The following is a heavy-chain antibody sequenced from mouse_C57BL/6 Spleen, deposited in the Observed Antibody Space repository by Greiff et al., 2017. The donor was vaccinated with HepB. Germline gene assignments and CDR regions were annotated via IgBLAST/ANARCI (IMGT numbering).Heavy chain of an antibody. J-gene: IGHJ1*03. CDR2: IDPETGGT. Sequence: QVQLQQSGAELVRPGASVTLSCKASGYTFTDYEMHWVKQTPVHGLEWIGAIDPETGGTAYNQKFKGKAILTADKSSSTAYMELRSLTSEDSAVYYGTRGGVCGSNSWYFGGWGTGTTVTVSS. D-gene: IGHD1-1*01. V-gene: IGHV1-15*01. CDR3: TRGGVCGSNSWYFGG. CDR1: GYTFTDYE.